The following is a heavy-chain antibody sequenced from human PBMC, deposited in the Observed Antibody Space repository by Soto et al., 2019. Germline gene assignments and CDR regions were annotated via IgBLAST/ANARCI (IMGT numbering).Heavy chain of an antibody. D-gene: IGHD4-17*01. J-gene: IGHJ4*02. Sequence: PGESLKISCKGSGYSFTSYWISWVRQMPGKGLEWMGRIDPSDSYTNYSPSFQGHVTISSDKSISTAYLQWSSLKASDTAMYYCARPGLPGVTTPFDYPCPGPLLTLSS. CDR2: IDPSDSYT. CDR1: GYSFTSYW. CDR3: ARPGLPGVTTPFDY. V-gene: IGHV5-10-1*01.